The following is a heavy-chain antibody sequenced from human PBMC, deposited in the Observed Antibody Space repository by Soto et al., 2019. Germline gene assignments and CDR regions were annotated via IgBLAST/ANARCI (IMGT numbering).Heavy chain of an antibody. CDR2: IYYSGST. Sequence: QLQLQESGPGLMKPSETLSLTCTVSGGSISSSSYYWGWIRQPPGKGLEWIGSIYYSGSTYYNPSLKSRVTISVDTSKNQFSLKLSSVTAADTAVYYCARGASIPSRYTMIVVGNFDYWGQGTLVTVSS. CDR1: GGSISSSSYY. V-gene: IGHV4-39*01. D-gene: IGHD3-22*01. J-gene: IGHJ4*02. CDR3: ARGASIPSRYTMIVVGNFDY.